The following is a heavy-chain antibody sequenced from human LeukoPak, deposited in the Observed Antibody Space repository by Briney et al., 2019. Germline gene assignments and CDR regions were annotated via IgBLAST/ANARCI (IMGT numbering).Heavy chain of an antibody. J-gene: IGHJ4*02. CDR1: GFTFSSYS. Sequence: GGSLRLSCAASGFTFSSYSMNWVRQAPGKGLGWVSSISSSSSYIYYADSVKGRFTISRDNAKNSLYLQMNSLRAEDTAVYYCARQGWNGLDYRGQGTLVTVSS. CDR3: ARQGWNGLDY. V-gene: IGHV3-21*01. D-gene: IGHD1-1*01. CDR2: ISSSSSYI.